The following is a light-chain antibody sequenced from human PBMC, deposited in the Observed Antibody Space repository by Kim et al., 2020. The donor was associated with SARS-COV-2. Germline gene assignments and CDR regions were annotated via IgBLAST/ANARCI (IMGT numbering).Light chain of an antibody. CDR2: AAS. CDR3: QYYNNYPS. CDR1: QGISSS. J-gene: IGKJ1*01. Sequence: AIRMTQSPSSLSASTGDRVTITCRASQGISSSLAWYQQKPGKAPKLLIYAASTLQSGVPSRFSGSGSGTDFTLTISCLQSEDFATYCYQYYNNYPSFGEGTKVEIK. V-gene: IGKV1-8*01.